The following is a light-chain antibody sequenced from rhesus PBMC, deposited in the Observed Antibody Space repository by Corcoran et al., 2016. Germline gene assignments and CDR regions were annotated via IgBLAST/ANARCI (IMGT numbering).Light chain of an antibody. Sequence: DFVLTQSPASLAVSPGLRATITCRASESVSFFGINLIHWDQQKPGQPPKFLIYQASTKDTGVPARLSGSGSRTDFTHIINPVEADDAADYYCLQSKSSPYSFGRGTKVEIK. CDR2: QAS. V-gene: IGKV7-13*01. CDR1: ESVSFFGINL. J-gene: IGKJ2*01. CDR3: LQSKSSPYS.